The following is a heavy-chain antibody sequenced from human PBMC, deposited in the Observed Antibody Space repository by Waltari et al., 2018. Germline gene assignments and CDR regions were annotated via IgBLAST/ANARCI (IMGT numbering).Heavy chain of an antibody. D-gene: IGHD3-10*01. J-gene: IGHJ4*02. CDR3: TRSISQGVTASDY. CDR1: GFSISDYG. Sequence: EVQLVESGGGLIQPGGSLRLSCAASGFSISDYGVSWVRQAPGKGLEWVSRIRASGCNVAYTDSVMGRFTISRDTSQNTVYLQMIGLRVEDTAVYYCTRSISQGVTASDYWGQGTLVTVSS. V-gene: IGHV3-23*04. CDR2: IRASGCNV.